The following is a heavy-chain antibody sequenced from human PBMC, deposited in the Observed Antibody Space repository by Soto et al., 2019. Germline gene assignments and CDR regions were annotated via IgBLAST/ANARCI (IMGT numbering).Heavy chain of an antibody. J-gene: IGHJ4*02. V-gene: IGHV3-30*18. CDR1: GFTFSSYG. CDR3: AKAPAYSSGWEYFDY. D-gene: IGHD6-19*01. CDR2: ISYDGSNK. Sequence: QVQLEESGGGVVQPGRSLRLSCAASGFTFSSYGMHWVRQAPGKGLEWVAVISYDGSNKYYADSVKGRFTISRDNSKNTLYLQMNSLRAEDTAVYYCAKAPAYSSGWEYFDYWGQGTLVTVSS.